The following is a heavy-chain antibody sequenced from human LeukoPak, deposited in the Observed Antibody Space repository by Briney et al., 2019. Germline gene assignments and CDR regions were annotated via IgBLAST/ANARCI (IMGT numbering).Heavy chain of an antibody. CDR1: GYTFTGYY. Sequence: ASVKVSCKASGYTFTGYYMHWVRQAPGQGLEWMGRINPNNGGTNYAQKFQGRVTMTTDTSTSTAYMELRSLRSDDTAVYYCARYLYDYVWGSYRYSCYFDYWGQGTLVTVSS. CDR3: ARYLYDYVWGSYRYSCYFDY. D-gene: IGHD3-16*02. V-gene: IGHV1-2*06. J-gene: IGHJ4*02. CDR2: INPNNGGT.